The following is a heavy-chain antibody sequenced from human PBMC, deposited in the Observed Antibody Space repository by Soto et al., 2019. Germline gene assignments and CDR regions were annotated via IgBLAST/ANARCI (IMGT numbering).Heavy chain of an antibody. D-gene: IGHD3-10*01. CDR2: IKSGGETT. CDR1: GFTFGTYG. V-gene: IGHV3-23*01. J-gene: IGHJ2*01. CDR3: AKAPRGGHYGDWYFDL. Sequence: GASVKVSCAGSGFTFGTYGMSWVRLAPGRGLEWVSAIKSGGETTYYPDSVKGRFTISRDNSKNTLYMQMNSLRAEDTAIYYCAKAPRGGHYGDWYFDLWGRGTLVTVSS.